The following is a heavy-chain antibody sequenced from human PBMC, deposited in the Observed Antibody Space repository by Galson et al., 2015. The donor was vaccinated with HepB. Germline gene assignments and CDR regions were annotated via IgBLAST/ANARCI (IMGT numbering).Heavy chain of an antibody. D-gene: IGHD3-3*01. Sequence: SVKVSCKASGYTFTSYGISWVRQAPGQGLEWMGWISAYNGNTNYAQKLQGRVTMTTDTSTSTAYMELRSLRSDDTAVYYCARDPGAYYDFWSGTPYFDYWGQGTLVTVSS. V-gene: IGHV1-18*01. CDR1: GYTFTSYG. J-gene: IGHJ4*02. CDR3: ARDPGAYYDFWSGTPYFDY. CDR2: ISAYNGNT.